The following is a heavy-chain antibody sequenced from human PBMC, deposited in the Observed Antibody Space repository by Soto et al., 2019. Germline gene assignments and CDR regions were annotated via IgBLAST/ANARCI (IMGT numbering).Heavy chain of an antibody. D-gene: IGHD2-8*02. CDR2: IVPNIGSV. V-gene: IGHV1-69*06. J-gene: IGHJ4*02. CDR1: GGTLTNFINYP. Sequence: QMQLVQSGAEVTKPGSSVKVSCKASGGTLTNFINYPINWVRQAPGQGLEWMGGIVPNIGSVNYAQKFQGRVTITADKSTGTAYMELSSLRSEDTALYYCARRDTGGFRRYFDNWGQGTLVTVSS. CDR3: ARRDTGGFRRYFDN.